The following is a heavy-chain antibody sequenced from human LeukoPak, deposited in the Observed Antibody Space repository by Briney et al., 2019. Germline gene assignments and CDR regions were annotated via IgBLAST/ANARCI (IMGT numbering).Heavy chain of an antibody. J-gene: IGHJ4*02. CDR3: ARRPHY. CDR1: GGSFSGYY. V-gene: IGHV4-34*01. CDR2: INHSGST. Sequence: PSETLSLTCAVYGGSFSGYYWSWIRQPPGKGLEWIGEINHSGSTNYNPSLKSRVTISVDTSKNQFSLKLSSVTAADTAVYYCARRPHYWGQGTLVTVSS.